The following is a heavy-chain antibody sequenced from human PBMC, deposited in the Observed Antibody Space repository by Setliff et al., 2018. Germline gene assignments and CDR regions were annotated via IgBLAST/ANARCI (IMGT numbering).Heavy chain of an antibody. J-gene: IGHJ6*03. CDR3: AREQWLDPPGYYYMDV. Sequence: NPSETLSLTCSVSGDSMSFSYWSWIRQPPGKGLEWIGYIYYSGSTDSHPSLKSRVTMSIDTSKNQFSLKLNSVTAADMAVYYCAREQWLDPPGYYYMDVWAKGTTVTVSS. CDR1: GDSMSFSY. D-gene: IGHD6-19*01. CDR2: IYYSGST. V-gene: IGHV4-59*12.